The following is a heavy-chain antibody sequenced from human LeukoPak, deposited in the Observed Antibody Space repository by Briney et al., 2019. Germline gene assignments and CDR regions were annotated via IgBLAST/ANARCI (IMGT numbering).Heavy chain of an antibody. J-gene: IGHJ4*02. CDR2: ISAYTGNT. D-gene: IGHD3-22*01. Sequence: ASVKVSCKTSGYSFTSFAISWVRQAPGQGLEWMGWISAYTGNTNYAQKFQGRVTLTTDTPTRTAYMELKSLRSDDTAVYYCARGGGYQDYWGQGTLVTVSS. CDR1: GYSFTSFA. CDR3: ARGGGYQDY. V-gene: IGHV1-18*01.